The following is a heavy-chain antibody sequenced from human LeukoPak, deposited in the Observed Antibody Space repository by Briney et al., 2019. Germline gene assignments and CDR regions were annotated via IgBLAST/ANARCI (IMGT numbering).Heavy chain of an antibody. CDR2: IIPIFGTT. CDR3: ARPKGWSSSFLIPTNNWFDP. Sequence: SVKVSCKAFGGTFSSYVINWVRQAPGQGLEWMGGIIPIFGTTNYAQKFQGRVTITADESTNTVYMELSSLRSEDTAVYYCARPKGWSSSFLIPTNNWFDPWGREPWSPSPQ. D-gene: IGHD6-6*01. CDR1: GGTFSSYV. V-gene: IGHV1-69*13. J-gene: IGHJ5*02.